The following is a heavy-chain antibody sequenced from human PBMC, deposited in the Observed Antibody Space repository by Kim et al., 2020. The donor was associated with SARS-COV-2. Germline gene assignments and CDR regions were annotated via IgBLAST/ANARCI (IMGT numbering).Heavy chain of an antibody. D-gene: IGHD2-8*01. V-gene: IGHV3-11*01. Sequence: GGSLRLSCVASGFTFADYYMSWIRQAPGKGLEWVSYISSSGSTIYYADSVKGRFTISRDNTKNSLSLQMNSLRAEDTAVYYCVRVDGYDYMDVWGKGTTVTVSS. CDR3: VRVDGYDYMDV. J-gene: IGHJ6*03. CDR2: ISSSGSTI. CDR1: GFTFADYY.